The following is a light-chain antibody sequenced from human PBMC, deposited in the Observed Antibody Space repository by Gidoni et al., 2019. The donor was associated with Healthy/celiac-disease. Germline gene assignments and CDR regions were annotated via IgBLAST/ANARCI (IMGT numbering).Light chain of an antibody. CDR2: DAS. CDR1: QDISNY. Sequence: DIQMTQSPSSLSASVGDRVTITCQASQDISNYLNWYQQKPGKAPKLLIYDASNLETGVPSRFSGSGSGTDFTFTISSLQPEDIATSYCHSDLTFGGGTKVEIK. V-gene: IGKV1-33*01. J-gene: IGKJ4*01. CDR3: HSDLT.